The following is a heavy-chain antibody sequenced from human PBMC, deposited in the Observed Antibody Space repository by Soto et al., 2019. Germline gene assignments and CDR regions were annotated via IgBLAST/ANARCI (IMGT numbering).Heavy chain of an antibody. D-gene: IGHD3-10*01. CDR1: GGSFSGYY. CDR2: INHSGST. Sequence: SETLSLTCAVYGGSFSGYYWTWIRQPPGTGLEWIGEINHSGSTNYNPSLKSRVTISVDTSKNQFSLKLTSVTAADTAVYYCARDKITALFDSWGQGNLV. CDR3: ARDKITALFDS. J-gene: IGHJ4*02. V-gene: IGHV4-34*01.